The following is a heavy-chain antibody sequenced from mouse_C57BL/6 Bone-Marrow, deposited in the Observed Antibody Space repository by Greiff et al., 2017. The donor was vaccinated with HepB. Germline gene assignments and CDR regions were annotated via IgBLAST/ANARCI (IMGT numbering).Heavy chain of an antibody. CDR1: GFTFSSYG. CDR2: ISSGGSYT. J-gene: IGHJ3*01. D-gene: IGHD2-4*01. Sequence: EVKLVESGGDLVKPGGSLKLSCAASGFTFSSYGMSWVRQTPDKRLEWVATISSGGSYTYYPDSVKGRFTISRDNAKNTLYLQMSSLKSEDTAMYYCARPLYYDYDGAYWGQGTLVTVSA. CDR3: ARPLYYDYDGAY. V-gene: IGHV5-6*01.